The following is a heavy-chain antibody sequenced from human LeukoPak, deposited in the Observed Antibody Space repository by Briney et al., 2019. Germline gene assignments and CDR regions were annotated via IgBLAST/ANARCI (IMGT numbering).Heavy chain of an antibody. Sequence: GGSLRLSCASSGFPISSYEMNLVRQAPGKGLEWVSYISSSGSSIYYADSVKGRFTISRDNAKNSLYLQMNSLRAEDTAVYYCARDFPYSSGWFYFFYWLERTLVTVSS. V-gene: IGHV3-48*03. CDR2: ISSSGSSI. CDR1: GFPISSYE. J-gene: IGHJ4*02. D-gene: IGHD6-19*01. CDR3: ARDFPYSSGWFYFFY.